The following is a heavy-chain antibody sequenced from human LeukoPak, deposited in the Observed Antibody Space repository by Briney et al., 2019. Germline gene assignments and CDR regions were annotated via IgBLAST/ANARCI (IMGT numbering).Heavy chain of an antibody. Sequence: GGSLRLSCAASGFTFSSYGMHWVRQAPGKGLEWVAVIWYDGSNKYYADSVKGRFTISRDNSKNTLYLQMNSLRAEDTAVYYCAKGPILRFLEWFLDYWGQGTQVTVSS. V-gene: IGHV3-33*06. D-gene: IGHD3-3*01. CDR2: IWYDGSNK. CDR1: GFTFSSYG. CDR3: AKGPILRFLEWFLDY. J-gene: IGHJ4*02.